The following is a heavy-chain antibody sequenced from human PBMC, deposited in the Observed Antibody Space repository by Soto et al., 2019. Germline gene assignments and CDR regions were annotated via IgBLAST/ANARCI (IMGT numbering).Heavy chain of an antibody. Sequence: QITLKESGPTLVKPTQTLTLTCTFSGFSLSTSGVGVGWIRQPPGKALEWLALIYWNDDKRYSPSLKSRLTITKDTSKNQVVLTMTNMDPGDTATYYCAHSKKSARYSSSWFWNYGMDVWGQGTTVTVSS. V-gene: IGHV2-5*01. J-gene: IGHJ6*02. CDR2: IYWNDDK. CDR3: AHSKKSARYSSSWFWNYGMDV. D-gene: IGHD6-13*01. CDR1: GFSLSTSGVG.